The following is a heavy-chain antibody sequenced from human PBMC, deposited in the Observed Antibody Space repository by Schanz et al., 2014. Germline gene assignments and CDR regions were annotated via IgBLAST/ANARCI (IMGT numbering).Heavy chain of an antibody. V-gene: IGHV3-11*01. CDR1: GFIFNDYY. CDR2: ISRDGTTS. D-gene: IGHD3-16*01. Sequence: VQLLESGGGLVKPGGSLRLSCAASGFIFNDYYMNWIRQAPGKGLEWLSYISRDGTTSYYADSVKGRFTISRDNAKNSLYLEMTSLRGEDTAVYYCAKHRHYADNNGYPGIDYWGQGTLVTVS. J-gene: IGHJ4*02. CDR3: AKHRHYADNNGYPGIDY.